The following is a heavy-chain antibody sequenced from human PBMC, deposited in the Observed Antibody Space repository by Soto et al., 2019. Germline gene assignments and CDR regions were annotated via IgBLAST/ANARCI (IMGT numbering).Heavy chain of an antibody. CDR1: GGTFSSYT. CDR3: ARRYRTAYD. J-gene: IGHJ4*02. V-gene: IGHV1-69*02. CDR2: IIPILGIA. Sequence: QVQLVQSGAEVKKPGSSVKVSCEASGGTFSSYTISWVRQAPGQGLEWMGRIIPILGIANYAQKFQGRVTITADKSTSTADMELSSLRSKDTAVYYCARRYRTAYDWGQGTLVSVSS. D-gene: IGHD2-21*02.